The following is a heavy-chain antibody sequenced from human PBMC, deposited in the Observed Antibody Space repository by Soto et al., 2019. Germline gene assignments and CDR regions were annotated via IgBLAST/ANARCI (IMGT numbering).Heavy chain of an antibody. V-gene: IGHV3-74*01. CDR3: ARDRAAAGIMGADY. Sequence: XGKGLVWVSRINSDGSSTSYADSVKGRFTISRDNAKNTLYLQMNSLRAEDTAVYYCARDRAAAGIMGADYWGQGTLVTVSS. J-gene: IGHJ4*02. D-gene: IGHD6-13*01. CDR2: INSDGSST.